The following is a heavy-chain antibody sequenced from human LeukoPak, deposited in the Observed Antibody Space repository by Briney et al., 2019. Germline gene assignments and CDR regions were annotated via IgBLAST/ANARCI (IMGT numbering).Heavy chain of an antibody. CDR2: IYYSGST. CDR3: ARGGYSYGYDWFDP. CDR1: GGSMSSGDYY. V-gene: IGHV4-30-4*01. J-gene: IGHJ5*02. D-gene: IGHD5-18*01. Sequence: PSQTLSLTCTVSGGSMSSGDYYWSWIREPPGKGLEWIGYIYYSGSTYYNPSLNSRVTISVDTSKNQFSLKLSSVTAADTAVYYCARGGYSYGYDWFDPWGQGTLVTVSS.